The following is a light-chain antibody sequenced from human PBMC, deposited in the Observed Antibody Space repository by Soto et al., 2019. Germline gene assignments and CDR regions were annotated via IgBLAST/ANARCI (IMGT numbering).Light chain of an antibody. V-gene: IGLV2-11*01. J-gene: IGLJ3*02. CDR2: DVN. Sequence: QSALTQPRSVSGSPGQSVTISCTGTSSDVGGYNYVSWYQQHPGKAPRLVIYDVNQRPSGVPDRFSGSKSDNTASLTISGLQAEDEGDYYCSSYAGSFAWVFGGGTKLTVL. CDR1: SSDVGGYNY. CDR3: SSYAGSFAWV.